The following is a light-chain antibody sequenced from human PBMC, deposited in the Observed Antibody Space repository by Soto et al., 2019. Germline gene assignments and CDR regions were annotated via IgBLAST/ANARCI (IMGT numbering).Light chain of an antibody. CDR3: QHLHNYPPT. CDR1: QGIRSD. J-gene: IGKJ4*01. Sequence: DIQVTQSPSFMSASVGDRVTITCRASQGIRSDLAWYQQKPGKAPNLLIYDASTLQSGVPSRFSGSGSGTEFTLTISSLQAEDFATYYCQHLHNYPPTFGGGTKVDIK. CDR2: DAS. V-gene: IGKV1-9*01.